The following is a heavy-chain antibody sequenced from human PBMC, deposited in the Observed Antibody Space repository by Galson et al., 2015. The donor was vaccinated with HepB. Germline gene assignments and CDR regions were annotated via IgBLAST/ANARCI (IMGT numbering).Heavy chain of an antibody. J-gene: IGHJ4*02. D-gene: IGHD1-26*01. V-gene: IGHV1-69*04. CDR3: ARGGMRTWVDKFDY. CDR1: GGTFSSYA. CDR2: IIPILGIA. Sequence: SVKVSCKASGGTFSSYAISWVRQAPGQGLEWMGRIIPILGIANYAQKFQGRVTITADKSTSTAYMELSSLRSEDTAVYYCARGGMRTWVDKFDYWGQGTLVTVSS.